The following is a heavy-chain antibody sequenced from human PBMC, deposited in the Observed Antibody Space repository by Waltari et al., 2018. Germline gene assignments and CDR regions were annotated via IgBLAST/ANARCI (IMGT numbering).Heavy chain of an antibody. CDR1: GFTFSSYS. J-gene: IGHJ4*02. D-gene: IGHD4-17*01. CDR2: ISSSSSTI. Sequence: EVQLVESGGGLVQPGGSLRLSCAASGFTFSSYSMNWVRQAPGKGLEWVSYISSSSSTIYYADSVKGRFTISRDNAKNSLYLQMNSLRAEDTAVYYCAREGDYAPVDYWGQGTLVTVSS. V-gene: IGHV3-48*04. CDR3: AREGDYAPVDY.